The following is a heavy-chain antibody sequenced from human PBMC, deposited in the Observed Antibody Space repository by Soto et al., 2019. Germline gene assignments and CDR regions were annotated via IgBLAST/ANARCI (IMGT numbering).Heavy chain of an antibody. CDR1: GGSVSSGSYY. J-gene: IGHJ5*02. CDR3: ARVRQPQLLDP. Sequence: QVQLQESGPGLVKPSETLSLTCTFAGGSVSSGSYYWIWIRQPPGKGLECIGYIYYSGSTNYNPSLQRRVTISVYTSKNQFSLKLRSVTAADTSVYYCARVRQPQLLDPWGQGTLVTGSS. V-gene: IGHV4-61*01. CDR2: IYYSGST. D-gene: IGHD6-13*01.